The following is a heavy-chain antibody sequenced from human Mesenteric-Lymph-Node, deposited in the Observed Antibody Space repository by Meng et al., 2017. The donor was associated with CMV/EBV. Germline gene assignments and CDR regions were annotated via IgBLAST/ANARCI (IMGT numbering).Heavy chain of an antibody. J-gene: IGHJ4*02. Sequence: GPLRLSCTVSGYSISSGYFWSWIRQPPGKELEWIATINHSGDTYFNPSLKSRVTISVDTSKNQFSLKLTSVTATDTAIYSCARYNGGLRYFDYWGQGTLVTVSS. CDR1: GYSISSGYF. D-gene: IGHD1-1*01. V-gene: IGHV4-38-2*02. CDR2: INHSGDT. CDR3: ARYNGGLRYFDY.